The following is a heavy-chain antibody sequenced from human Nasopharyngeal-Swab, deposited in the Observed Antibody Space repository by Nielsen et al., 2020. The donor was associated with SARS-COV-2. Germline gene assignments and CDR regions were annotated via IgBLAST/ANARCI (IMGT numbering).Heavy chain of an antibody. D-gene: IGHD5-12*01. CDR2: ISYDGSIK. CDR1: GFTFRSYA. Sequence: GESLKISCEASGFTFRSYAMHWVRQAPGKGLEWVAVISYDGSIKKSADSVEGRFTISRDNSKNTLYLQMNSLGTDDTAVYYCARGGSSGESSFDYWGQGTLVTVSA. V-gene: IGHV3-30-3*01. J-gene: IGHJ4*02. CDR3: ARGGSSGESSFDY.